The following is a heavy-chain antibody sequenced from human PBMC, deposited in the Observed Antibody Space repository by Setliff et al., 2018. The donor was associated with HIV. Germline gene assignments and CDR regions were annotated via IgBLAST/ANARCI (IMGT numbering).Heavy chain of an antibody. J-gene: IGHJ4*02. V-gene: IGHV1-18*01. Sequence: ASVKVSCKASGYTFTNYGFSWVRQAPGQGLEWMGWISAYNGDTKYAQKLQGRVTMTTDTSTSTAHMELRSLRSDDTAVYYCTSGNLRAGLGYWGQGTLVTVSS. CDR3: TSGNLRAGLGY. CDR1: GYTFTNYG. CDR2: ISAYNGDT. D-gene: IGHD6-19*01.